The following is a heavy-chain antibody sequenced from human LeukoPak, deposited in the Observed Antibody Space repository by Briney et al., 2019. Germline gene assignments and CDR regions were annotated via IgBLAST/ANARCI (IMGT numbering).Heavy chain of an antibody. CDR2: IIPIFGTA. D-gene: IGHD2-8*01. CDR1: GGTFSSYA. J-gene: IGHJ5*02. CDR3: ARGPYCTNGVCYTLYNWFDP. Sequence: GASVKVSCKASGGTFSSYAISWVRQAPGQGLERMGGIIPIFGTANYAQKFQGRVTITTDESTSTAYMELSSLRSEDTAVYYCARGPYCTNGVCYTLYNWFDPWGQGTLVTVSS. V-gene: IGHV1-69*05.